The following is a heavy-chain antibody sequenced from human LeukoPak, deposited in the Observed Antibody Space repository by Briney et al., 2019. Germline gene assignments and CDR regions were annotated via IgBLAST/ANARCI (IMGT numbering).Heavy chain of an antibody. CDR3: ARGRQLVPAGFNWFDP. CDR2: ISSSGTTR. D-gene: IGHD6-13*01. J-gene: IGHJ5*02. CDR1: GFTFSDYY. V-gene: IGHV3-11*04. Sequence: GGSLRLSCAASGFTFSDYYMSWIRQAPGKGLEGVSYISSSGTTRYYADSVKGRFTISRDNAKNSLYLQMNSLGAEDTAVYYCARGRQLVPAGFNWFDPWGQGTLVTVSS.